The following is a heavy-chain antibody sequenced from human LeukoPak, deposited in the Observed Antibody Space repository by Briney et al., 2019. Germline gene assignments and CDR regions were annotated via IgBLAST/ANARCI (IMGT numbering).Heavy chain of an antibody. D-gene: IGHD5-18*01. CDR3: AKPLLWLLPYDY. J-gene: IGHJ4*02. CDR2: ISGSGGST. V-gene: IGHV3-23*01. CDR1: GFLVNANH. Sequence: GGSLRLSCAASGFLVNANHMNWVRQAPGKGLEWVSVISGSGGSTYYADSVKGRFTISRDNSKNTLYLQMNSLRAEDTAVYYCAKPLLWLLPYDYWGQGTLVTVSS.